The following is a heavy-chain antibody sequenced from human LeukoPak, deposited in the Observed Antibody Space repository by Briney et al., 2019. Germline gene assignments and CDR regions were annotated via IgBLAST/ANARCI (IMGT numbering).Heavy chain of an antibody. Sequence: SETLSLTCAVYGGSFSGYYRSWIRQPPGKGLEWIGEINHSGSTNYNPSLKSRVTISVDTSKNQFSLKLSSATAADTAVYYCARGGWNKFDYWGQGTLVTVSS. CDR2: INHSGST. J-gene: IGHJ4*02. CDR3: ARGGWNKFDY. CDR1: GGSFSGYY. D-gene: IGHD1-1*01. V-gene: IGHV4-34*01.